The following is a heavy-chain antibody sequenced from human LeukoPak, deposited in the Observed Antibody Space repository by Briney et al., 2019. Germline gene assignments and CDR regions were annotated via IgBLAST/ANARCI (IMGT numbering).Heavy chain of an antibody. V-gene: IGHV3-74*01. D-gene: IGHD5-24*01. Sequence: GRSLRLSCAASGFTFSSYWMHWVRQAPGKGLVWVSRINSDGSSTSYADSVKGRFTISRDNAKNTLYLQMNSLRAEDTAVYYCAREPRRDGFSYYDSFDIWGQGTMVTVSS. J-gene: IGHJ3*02. CDR1: GFTFSSYW. CDR2: INSDGSST. CDR3: AREPRRDGFSYYDSFDI.